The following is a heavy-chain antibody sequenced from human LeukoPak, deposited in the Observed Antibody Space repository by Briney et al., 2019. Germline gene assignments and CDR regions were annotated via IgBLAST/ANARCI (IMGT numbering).Heavy chain of an antibody. Sequence: GGSLRLSCAASGFTFSSSWMSWVRQAPGKGLEWVANIKPDGSEKYYVDAVKGRLTISRDNAKNSVYLQMKSLRAEDTAVYYCARDKFGGTDYWGQGTLVTVSS. CDR3: ARDKFGGTDY. J-gene: IGHJ4*02. V-gene: IGHV3-7*01. CDR1: GFTFSSSW. D-gene: IGHD3-16*01. CDR2: IKPDGSEK.